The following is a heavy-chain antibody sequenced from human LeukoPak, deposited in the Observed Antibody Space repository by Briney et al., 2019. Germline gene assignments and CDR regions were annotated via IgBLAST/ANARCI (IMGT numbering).Heavy chain of an antibody. J-gene: IGHJ3*02. CDR3: ALLHRAVAGTDAFDI. Sequence: GESLKISCKGSGYSFTSYWIGWVRQMPGKGLEWMGIIYPGDSDIRYSPSFQGQVTISADKSISTAYLQWSSLKASDTVMYYCALLHRAVAGTDAFDIWGQGTMVTVSS. CDR2: IYPGDSDI. CDR1: GYSFTSYW. D-gene: IGHD6-19*01. V-gene: IGHV5-51*01.